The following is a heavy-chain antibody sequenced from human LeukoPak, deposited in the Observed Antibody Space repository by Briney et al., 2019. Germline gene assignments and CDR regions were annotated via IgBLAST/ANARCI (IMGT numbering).Heavy chain of an antibody. CDR1: GYSFISYW. CDR3: ARRPGYCSSTSCYQDAFDI. D-gene: IGHD2-2*01. CDR2: IYPGDSDT. V-gene: IGHV5-51*01. Sequence: GESLKISCKGSGYSFISYWIGWVRQMPGKGLEWMGIIYPGDSDTRYSPSFQGQVTISADKSISTAYLQWSSLKASDTAMYYCARRPGYCSSTSCYQDAFDIWGQGTMVTVSS. J-gene: IGHJ3*02.